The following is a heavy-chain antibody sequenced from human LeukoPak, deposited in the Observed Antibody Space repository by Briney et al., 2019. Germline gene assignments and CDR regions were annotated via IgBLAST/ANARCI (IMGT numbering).Heavy chain of an antibody. CDR1: GGSISSSSYY. CDR2: IDYSGST. J-gene: IGHJ4*02. CDR3: ASLPGGGYFDY. Sequence: PSETLSLTCTVSGGSISSSSYYWGWIRQPPGKGLEWIGSIDYSGSTYYNPSLKSRVTISVDTSKNQFSLKLSSVTAADTAVYYCASLPGGGYFDYWGQGTLVTVSS. D-gene: IGHD1-14*01. V-gene: IGHV4-39*07.